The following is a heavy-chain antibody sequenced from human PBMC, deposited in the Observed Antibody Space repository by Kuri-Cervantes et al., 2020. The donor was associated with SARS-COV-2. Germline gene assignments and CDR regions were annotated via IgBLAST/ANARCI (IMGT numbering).Heavy chain of an antibody. V-gene: IGHV4-34*01. D-gene: IGHD5-12*01. Sequence: GSLRLSCAVYGGSFSGYYWSWIRQPPGKGLEWVGEINHSGSTNYNPSLESRVTISVDTSKNQFSLKLSSVTAADTAVYYCARGKDIVATIDAFVYWGQGTLVTVSS. J-gene: IGHJ4*02. CDR3: ARGKDIVATIDAFVY. CDR2: INHSGST. CDR1: GGSFSGYY.